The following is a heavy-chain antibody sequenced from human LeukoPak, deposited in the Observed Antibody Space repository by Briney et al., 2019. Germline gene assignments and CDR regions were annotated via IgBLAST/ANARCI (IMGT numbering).Heavy chain of an antibody. V-gene: IGHV3-23*01. CDR3: AKVSVKDPRRDYGDYPPMY. CDR2: NSGSGGST. J-gene: IGHJ4*02. CDR1: GFTFSSYA. D-gene: IGHD4-17*01. Sequence: PGGSLRLSWAASGFTFSSYAMSWVRQAPGKGLEWVSANSGSGGSTYYADSVKGRFTISRDNSKNTLYLQMNSLRAEDTAVYYCAKVSVKDPRRDYGDYPPMYWGQGTLVTVSS.